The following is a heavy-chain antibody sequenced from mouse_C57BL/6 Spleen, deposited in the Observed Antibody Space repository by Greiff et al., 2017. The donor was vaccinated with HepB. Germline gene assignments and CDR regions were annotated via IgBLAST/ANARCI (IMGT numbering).Heavy chain of an antibody. Sequence: EVKVEESGPGLVKPSQSLSLTCSVTGYSITSGYYWNWIRQFPGNKLEWMGYISYDGSNNYNPSLKNRISITRDTSKNQFFLKLNSVTTEDTATYYCARDRELDWFAYWGQGTLVTVSA. V-gene: IGHV3-6*01. CDR2: ISYDGSN. CDR1: GYSITSGYY. CDR3: ARDRELDWFAY. J-gene: IGHJ3*01. D-gene: IGHD4-1*01.